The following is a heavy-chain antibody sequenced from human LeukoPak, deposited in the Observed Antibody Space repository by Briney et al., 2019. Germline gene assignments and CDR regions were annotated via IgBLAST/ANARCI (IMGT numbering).Heavy chain of an antibody. D-gene: IGHD5-12*01. CDR1: GFTVSSNY. CDR2: IKTKSYGGTT. CDR3: ATGGYDFSY. J-gene: IGHJ4*02. Sequence: PGGSLRLSCAASGFTVSSNYMSWVRRAPGKGLEWVGRIKTKSYGGTTDYAAPIKGRFIISRDDSKNTLFLQMNSLKTEDTAVYYCATGGYDFSYWGQGTLVTVSS. V-gene: IGHV3-15*01.